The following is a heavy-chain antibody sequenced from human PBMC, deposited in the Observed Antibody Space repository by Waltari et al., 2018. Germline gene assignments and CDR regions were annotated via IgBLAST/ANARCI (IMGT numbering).Heavy chain of an antibody. CDR2: MSTSGTT. CDR1: VYSISRYY. Sequence: VLLQESGLGLVKSSGTLSLTCSVAVYSISRYYWSWIRQAPGEGPEWIGYMSTSGTTKYNPALKSRGTISVEPSKSQLLLRPRSVTAPDPAVYYCARHYGMVGDYYYHYGLDVWSQGTTVTVS. V-gene: IGHV4-59*08. J-gene: IGHJ6*02. D-gene: IGHD3-3*01. CDR3: ARHYGMVGDYYYHYGLDV.